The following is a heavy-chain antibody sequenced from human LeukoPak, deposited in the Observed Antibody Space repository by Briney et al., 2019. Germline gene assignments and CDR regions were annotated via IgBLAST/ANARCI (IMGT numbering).Heavy chain of an antibody. D-gene: IGHD6-6*01. CDR3: ARTPYSSSSWDYYNMDV. CDR2: ISSSSSYI. J-gene: IGHJ6*03. V-gene: IGHV3-21*01. CDR1: GFTFSSYS. Sequence: SGGSLRLSCAASGFTFSSYSMNWVRQAPGKGLEWVSSISSSSSYIYYADSVKGRFTISRDNAKNSLYLQMNSLRAEDTAVYYCARTPYSSSSWDYYNMDVWGKGTTVTVSS.